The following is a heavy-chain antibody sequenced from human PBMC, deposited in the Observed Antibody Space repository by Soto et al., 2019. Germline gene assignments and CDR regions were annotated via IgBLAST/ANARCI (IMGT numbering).Heavy chain of an antibody. J-gene: IGHJ4*02. CDR3: AREAGNTAMVPGWNYFDY. CDR2: IIPIFGTA. V-gene: IGHV1-69*13. CDR1: GVTFSSYA. Sequence: SVKVSCKASGVTFSSYAISWVRQAPGQGLEWMGGIIPIFGTANYAQKFQGRVTITADESTSTAYMELSSLRSEDTAVYYCAREAGNTAMVPGWNYFDYWGQGTLVTVSS. D-gene: IGHD5-18*01.